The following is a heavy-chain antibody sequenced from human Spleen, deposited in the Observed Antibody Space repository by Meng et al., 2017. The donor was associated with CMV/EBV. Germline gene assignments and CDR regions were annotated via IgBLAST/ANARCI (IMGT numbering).Heavy chain of an antibody. J-gene: IGHJ4*02. CDR3: ARDFEGEYTGYDHLDY. CDR1: GYTFTSYD. V-gene: IGHV1-8*01. D-gene: IGHD5-12*01. CDR2: MNPKSGNT. Sequence: ASVKVSCKASGYTFTSYDINWVRQATGQGLEWMGWMNPKSGNTGYAQNFQGRVTMTWNTSISTAYMELSSLRPEDTAVYYCARDFEGEYTGYDHLDYWGQGTVVTVSS.